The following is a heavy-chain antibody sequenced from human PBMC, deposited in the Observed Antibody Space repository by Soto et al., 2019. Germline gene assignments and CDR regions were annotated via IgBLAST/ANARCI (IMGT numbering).Heavy chain of an antibody. Sequence: QVQLVQSGAEVKKPGSSVKVSCKASGGTFSSYTISWVRQAPGQGLEWMGRIIPILGIANYAQKLQGRVTITADKSTSTAYMELSSLRSEDTSVYYCATSGSYPRVANLRQWYFDLWGRGTLVTVSS. J-gene: IGHJ2*01. CDR3: ATSGSYPRVANLRQWYFDL. CDR2: IIPILGIA. V-gene: IGHV1-69*02. CDR1: GGTFSSYT. D-gene: IGHD1-26*01.